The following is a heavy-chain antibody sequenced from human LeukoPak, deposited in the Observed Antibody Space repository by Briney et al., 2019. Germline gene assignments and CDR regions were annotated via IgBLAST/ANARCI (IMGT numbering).Heavy chain of an antibody. V-gene: IGHV4-34*01. CDR1: GGSFSGYY. CDR3: AGARMIVKH. D-gene: IGHD3-22*01. Sequence: SETLSLTCAVYGGSFSGYYWSWIRQPPGKGLEWIGEINHSGSTNYNPSLKSRVTISVDTSKNQFSLKLSSVTAADTAVYYCAGARMIVKHWGQGTLVTVSS. J-gene: IGHJ4*02. CDR2: INHSGST.